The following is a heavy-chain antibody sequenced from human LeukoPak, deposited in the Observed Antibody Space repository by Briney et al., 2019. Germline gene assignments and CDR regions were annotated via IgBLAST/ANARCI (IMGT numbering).Heavy chain of an antibody. D-gene: IGHD6-13*01. CDR1: GFTFSDYY. J-gene: IGHJ4*02. V-gene: IGHV3-11*04. CDR2: ISSSSSTI. Sequence: GGSLRLSCAASGFTFSDYYMNWVRQAPGKGLEWVSYISSSSSTIYYADSVKGRFIISRDNAKNSLYLQMNSLRAEDTAVYYCARAAAGDFDYWGQGTLVTVSS. CDR3: ARAAAGDFDY.